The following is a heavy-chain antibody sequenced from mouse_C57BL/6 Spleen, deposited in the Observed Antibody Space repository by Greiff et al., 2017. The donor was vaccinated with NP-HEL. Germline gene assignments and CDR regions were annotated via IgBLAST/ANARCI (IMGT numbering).Heavy chain of an antibody. V-gene: IGHV5-6*01. J-gene: IGHJ1*03. CDR2: ISSGGSYT. D-gene: IGHD4-1*01. CDR1: GFTFSSYG. CDR3: ARQTAGYFDV. Sequence: EVQGVESGGDLVKPGGSLKLSCAASGFTFSSYGMSWVRQTPDKRLEWVATISSGGSYTYYPDSVKGRFTISRDNAKNTLYLQMSSLKSEDTAMYYCARQTAGYFDVWGTGTTVTVSS.